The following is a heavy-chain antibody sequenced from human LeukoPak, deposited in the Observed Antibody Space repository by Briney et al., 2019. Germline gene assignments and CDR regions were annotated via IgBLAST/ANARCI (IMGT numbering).Heavy chain of an antibody. J-gene: IGHJ4*02. CDR3: ARGGSYDILTGYYRSPYYFDY. V-gene: IGHV1-69*06. D-gene: IGHD3-9*01. CDR1: GGTFSSYA. Sequence: SVKVSCKASGGTFSSYAISWVRQAPGQGLEWMGGIIPIFGTANYAQKFQGRVTIAADKSTSTAYMELSSLRSEDTAVYYCARGGSYDILTGYYRSPYYFDYWGQGTLVTVSS. CDR2: IIPIFGTA.